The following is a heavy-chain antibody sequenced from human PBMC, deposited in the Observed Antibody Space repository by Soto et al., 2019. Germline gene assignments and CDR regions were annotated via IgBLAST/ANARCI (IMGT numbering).Heavy chain of an antibody. Sequence: GASVKVSCKASGYTFTGYYMHWVRQAPGQGLEWMGWINPNSGGTNYAQKFQGWVTMTRDTSISTAYMELSRLRSDDTAVYYCARERIQLWLRRYYYGMDVWGQGTTVTVSS. D-gene: IGHD5-18*01. J-gene: IGHJ6*02. CDR1: GYTFTGYY. V-gene: IGHV1-2*04. CDR2: INPNSGGT. CDR3: ARERIQLWLRRYYYGMDV.